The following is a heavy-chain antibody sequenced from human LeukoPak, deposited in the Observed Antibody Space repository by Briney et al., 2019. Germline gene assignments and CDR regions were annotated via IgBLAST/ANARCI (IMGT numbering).Heavy chain of an antibody. D-gene: IGHD2-15*01. J-gene: IGHJ5*02. CDR1: GGSFSGYY. V-gene: IGHV4-34*01. CDR3: ASKVVVAATNWFDP. Sequence: SETLSLTCAVYGGSFSGYYWSWIRQPPGKGLEWIGEINRSGSTNYNPSLKSRVTISRDTSKKQFSLNLSSVTAADTAVYYCASKVVVAATNWFDPWGQGTLVTVSS. CDR2: INRSGST.